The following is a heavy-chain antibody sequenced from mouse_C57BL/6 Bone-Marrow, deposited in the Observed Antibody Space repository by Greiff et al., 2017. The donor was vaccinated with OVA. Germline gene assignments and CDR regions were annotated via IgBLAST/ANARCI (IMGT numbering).Heavy chain of an antibody. CDR1: GYTFTDHT. CDR3: ARWQPPDGYYRYFDV. D-gene: IGHD2-3*01. V-gene: IGHV1-78*01. Sequence: VQLQQSDAELVKPGASVKISCKVSGYTFTDHTIHWMKQRPEQGLEWIGYIYPRDGSTKYNEKFKGKATLTAAKSSRTAYMQLNSLTSEDSAVYFCARWQPPDGYYRYFDVWGTGTTVTVSS. J-gene: IGHJ1*03. CDR2: IYPRDGST.